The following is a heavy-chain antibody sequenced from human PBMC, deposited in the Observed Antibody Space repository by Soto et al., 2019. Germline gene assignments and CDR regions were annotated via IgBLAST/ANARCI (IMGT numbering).Heavy chain of an antibody. D-gene: IGHD4-17*01. J-gene: IGHJ4*02. Sequence: PGGSLRLSCAASGFSFSNYAMHWVRQAPGKGLEWVAVISYGGNSKYYADSVKGRFTISRDNSKNTLYVQMNSLRPEDTAIYYCASHDNGDYGSFDYWGQGTLVTVSS. CDR3: ASHDNGDYGSFDY. CDR1: GFSFSNYA. V-gene: IGHV3-30-3*01. CDR2: ISYGGNSK.